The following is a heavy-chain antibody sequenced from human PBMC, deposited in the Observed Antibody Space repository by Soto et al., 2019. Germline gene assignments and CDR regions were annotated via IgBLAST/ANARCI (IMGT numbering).Heavy chain of an antibody. V-gene: IGHV4-31*03. CDR3: TREEVAYYDSGSYNWFDP. D-gene: IGHD3-10*01. Sequence: QLQLQESGPGLVKPSQTLSLTCTVSGVSINSGAYYWSWIRQLPGKGLEWIGYIYYSGSTYYNPSLKSRVTLSLDTSKNQFSLTLTSVTAADTAVYYCTREEVAYYDSGSYNWFDPWGQGTLVTVSS. CDR1: GVSINSGAYY. CDR2: IYYSGST. J-gene: IGHJ5*02.